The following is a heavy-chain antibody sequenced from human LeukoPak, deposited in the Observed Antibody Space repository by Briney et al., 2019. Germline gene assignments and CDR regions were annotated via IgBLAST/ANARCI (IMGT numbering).Heavy chain of an antibody. CDR3: ARHRRGSGYYYGSGSYGFDY. CDR1: GASLSGYC. V-gene: IGHV4-34*01. CDR2: INHSGST. D-gene: IGHD3-10*01. Sequence: NPSQTLSPACVVYGASLSGYCWGWIRQPPGKGLEWIGEINHSGSTTYNPSLKSRVTISEATSKNQFSLKLSSVTAADTAVYCCARHRRGSGYYYGSGSYGFDYWGQGTLVTVSS. J-gene: IGHJ4*02.